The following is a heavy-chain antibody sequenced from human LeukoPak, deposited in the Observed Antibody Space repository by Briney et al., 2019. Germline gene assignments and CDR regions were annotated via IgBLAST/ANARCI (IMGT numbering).Heavy chain of an antibody. J-gene: IGHJ1*01. CDR1: GYSFTSYW. CDR3: ARHRYFQL. Sequence: GESLKICCKGSGYSFTSYWVAWVRQMPGKGLEWMGIIFPADSDTRYSPSFQGQVTISVDKSINTAYLQWSSLKASDTAMYYCARHRYFQLWGQGTLVTVSS. V-gene: IGHV5-51*01. CDR2: IFPADSDT.